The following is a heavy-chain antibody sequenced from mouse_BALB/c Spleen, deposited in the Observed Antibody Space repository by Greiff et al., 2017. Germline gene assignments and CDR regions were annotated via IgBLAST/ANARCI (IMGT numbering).Heavy chain of an antibody. CDR3: ARGLRGLYYFDY. D-gene: IGHD6-5*01. J-gene: IGHJ2*01. CDR1: GYSITSDYA. V-gene: IGHV3-2*02. Sequence: EVKVEESGPGLVKPSQSLSLTCTVTGYSITSDYAWNWIRQFPGNKLEWMGYISYSGSTSSNPSLKSRISITRDTSKNQFFLQLNSVTTEDTATYYCARGLRGLYYFDYWGQGTTLTVSS. CDR2: ISYSGST.